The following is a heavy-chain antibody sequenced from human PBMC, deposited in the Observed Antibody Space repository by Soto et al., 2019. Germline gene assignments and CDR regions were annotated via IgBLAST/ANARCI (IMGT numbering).Heavy chain of an antibody. D-gene: IGHD6-19*01. J-gene: IGHJ4*02. CDR3: ARAVAVPADFDY. V-gene: IGHV1-18*01. CDR2: ISAYNGNT. Sequence: ASVKVSCKASGYTFTNYGISWVRQAPGQGLEWMGWISAYNGNTKYAQKFQGRVTMTTDTSASTAYMELRSLRSEDTAVYYCARAVAVPADFDYWGQGTLVTVSS. CDR1: GYTFTNYG.